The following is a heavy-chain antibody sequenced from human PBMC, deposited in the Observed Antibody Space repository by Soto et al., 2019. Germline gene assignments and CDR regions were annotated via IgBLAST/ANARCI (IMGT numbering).Heavy chain of an antibody. CDR2: IEQDGSEK. D-gene: IGHD2-2*01. V-gene: IGHV3-7*05. Sequence: GGSLRLSCAASGFTFSSYWMSWVRQAPGKGLEWVANIEQDGSEKNYVDSVKGRFTISRDNGKNSLYLQMNSLRAEDTAVYYCARDRFPRCSRTSCYGFDYCGQGTLVTVSS. CDR1: GFTFSSYW. J-gene: IGHJ4*02. CDR3: ARDRFPRCSRTSCYGFDY.